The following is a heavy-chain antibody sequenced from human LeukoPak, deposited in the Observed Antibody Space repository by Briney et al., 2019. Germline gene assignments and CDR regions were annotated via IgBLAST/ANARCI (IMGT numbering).Heavy chain of an antibody. CDR2: FYHSGNT. V-gene: IGHV4-59*12. CDR1: GASIRSSY. J-gene: IGHJ4*02. D-gene: IGHD6-6*01. Sequence: KPSETLSLTCNVSGASIRSSYWTWVRQPPGKGLEWIGCFYHSGNTAYNPSLKSRVTISVDPSKNQFSLKLKYLTAADTALYFCAGTRQLVSNFDFWGPGALVTVSS. CDR3: AGTRQLVSNFDF.